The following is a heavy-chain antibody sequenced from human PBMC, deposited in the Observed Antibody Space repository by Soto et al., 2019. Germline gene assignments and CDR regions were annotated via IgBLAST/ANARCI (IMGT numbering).Heavy chain of an antibody. CDR2: INWNSGSI. Sequence: EVQLVESGGGLVQPGRSLRLSCAASGFTFDDYAMHWVRQVPVKGLEWVSGINWNSGSIGYGDSVKGRFAISRDNDKNSLHLQINSLSAEDKDLYYCVKDESINWYSGHFRHWGQGTMVKVSS. V-gene: IGHV3-9*01. CDR3: VKDESINWYSGHFRH. CDR1: GFTFDDYA. J-gene: IGHJ1*01. D-gene: IGHD6-13*01.